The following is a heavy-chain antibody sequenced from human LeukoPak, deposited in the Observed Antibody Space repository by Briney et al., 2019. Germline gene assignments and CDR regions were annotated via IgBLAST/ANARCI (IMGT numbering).Heavy chain of an antibody. CDR2: IIPIFGTA. Sequence: GASVKVSCKAFGGSFSSEAISWVRQAPGQGLEWMGGIIPIFGTANYAQKFQGRVMITTDESTTTAYMEVSSLRSEDTAVYYCGRKAGDCGGGSCYSIDYWGQGTLVTVSP. CDR3: GRKAGDCGGGSCYSIDY. CDR1: GGSFSSEA. D-gene: IGHD2-15*01. J-gene: IGHJ4*02. V-gene: IGHV1-69*05.